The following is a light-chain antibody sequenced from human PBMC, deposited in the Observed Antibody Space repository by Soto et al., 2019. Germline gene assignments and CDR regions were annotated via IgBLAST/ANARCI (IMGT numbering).Light chain of an antibody. J-gene: IGLJ2*01. V-gene: IGLV1-47*01. Sequence: QSVLTQPPSASGTPGQRVTISCSGSSSNIGSNYVYWYQQLPGTAPKLLIYRNNQRPSGVPDRFSGSKSGTSASLAISGLRSEDEADYYCAAWEDSLSGNVVFGGGTKVTVL. CDR3: AAWEDSLSGNVV. CDR1: SSNIGSNY. CDR2: RNN.